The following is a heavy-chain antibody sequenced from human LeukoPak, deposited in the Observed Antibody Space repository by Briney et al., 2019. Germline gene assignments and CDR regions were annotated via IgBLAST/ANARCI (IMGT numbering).Heavy chain of an antibody. CDR3: ASLSFSGYYPNNWFDP. CDR2: IYPGDSDT. J-gene: IGHJ5*02. Sequence: GESLKISCKGAGYSFTSYWIGWVRQMPGKGLEWMGIIYPGDSDTTYSPSFQGQVTISADKSISTAYLQWSSLKASDTAMYYCASLSFSGYYPNNWFDPWGQGTLVTVSS. V-gene: IGHV5-51*01. D-gene: IGHD3-22*01. CDR1: GYSFTSYW.